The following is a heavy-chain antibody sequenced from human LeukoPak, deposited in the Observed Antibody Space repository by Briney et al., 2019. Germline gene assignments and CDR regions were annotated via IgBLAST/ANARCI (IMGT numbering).Heavy chain of an antibody. CDR3: ASYVVVPAAIPRVYYGSGAAGDAFDI. Sequence: PSETLSLTCTVSGGSISSSSYYWGWIRQPPGKGLEWIGSIYYSGSTYYNPSLKSRVTISVDTSKNQFSLKLSSVTAADTAVYYCASYVVVPAAIPRVYYGSGAAGDAFDIWGQGTMVTVSS. D-gene: IGHD2-2*02. J-gene: IGHJ3*02. V-gene: IGHV4-39*01. CDR2: IYYSGST. CDR1: GGSISSSSYY.